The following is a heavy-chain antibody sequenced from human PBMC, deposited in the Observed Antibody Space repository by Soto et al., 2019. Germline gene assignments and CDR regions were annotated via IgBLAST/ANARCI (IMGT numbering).Heavy chain of an antibody. CDR2: IIPIFGTA. CDR1: GGTFSSYA. Sequence: QVQLVQSGAEVKKPGSSVKVSCKASGGTFSSYAISWVRQAPGQGLEWMGGIIPIFGTANYAQKFQGRVTITADKSTSTAYMELSSLRSEGTAVYYCARNLGDSSGYYSGYKWFDPWGQGTLVTVSS. J-gene: IGHJ5*02. D-gene: IGHD3-22*01. V-gene: IGHV1-69*06. CDR3: ARNLGDSSGYYSGYKWFDP.